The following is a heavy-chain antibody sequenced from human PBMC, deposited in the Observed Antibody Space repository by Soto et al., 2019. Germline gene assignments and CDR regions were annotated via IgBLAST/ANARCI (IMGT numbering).Heavy chain of an antibody. CDR2: IHHSGST. Sequence: PSETLSLTCAVSGYPISSGYYWGWIRQPPGKGLGWIGIIHHSGSTYYNPSLRSRITISVDTSKNQFSLKIPSGTPADTAVYYCARSSGYVPGGYWGQGMLVTVSS. CDR1: GYPISSGYY. J-gene: IGHJ4*02. D-gene: IGHD5-12*01. V-gene: IGHV4-38-2*01. CDR3: ARSSGYVPGGY.